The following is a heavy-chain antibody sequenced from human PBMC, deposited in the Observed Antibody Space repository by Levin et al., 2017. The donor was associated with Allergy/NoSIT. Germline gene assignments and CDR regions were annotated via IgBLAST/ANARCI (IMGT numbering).Heavy chain of an antibody. CDR3: VRHRVTMNIHDGFDI. V-gene: IGHV3-20*01. CDR1: GFTFDDYG. Sequence: GGSLRLSCAASGFTFDDYGMSWVRQAPGKGLEWVSGINWNGGSTGYADSVKGRLTISRNNAKNPLSLQMNSLRAEATALYHCVRHRVTMNIHDGFDIWGQGTMVIVSS. J-gene: IGHJ3*02. CDR2: INWNGGST. D-gene: IGHD2/OR15-2a*01.